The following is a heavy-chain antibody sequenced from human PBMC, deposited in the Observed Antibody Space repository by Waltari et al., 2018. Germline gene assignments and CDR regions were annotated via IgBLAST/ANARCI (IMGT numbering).Heavy chain of an antibody. CDR2: ISWNSGSI. CDR3: AKGSGYSSGWYSS. Sequence: EVQLVESGGGLVQPGRSLRLSCAASGFTFDDYAMHWVRQAPGKGLEWVSGISWNSGSIGDADSGKGRLTISRDNAKNSLYLQMNSLRAEDMALYYCAKGSGYSSGWYSSWGQGTLVTVSS. D-gene: IGHD6-19*01. CDR1: GFTFDDYA. V-gene: IGHV3-9*03. J-gene: IGHJ4*02.